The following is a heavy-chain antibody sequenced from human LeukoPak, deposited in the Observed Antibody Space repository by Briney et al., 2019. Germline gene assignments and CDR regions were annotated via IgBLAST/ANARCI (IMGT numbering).Heavy chain of an antibody. CDR1: GFTFSSYE. J-gene: IGHJ4*02. D-gene: IGHD6-19*01. CDR3: ARDGYSSGYTGSHLDY. V-gene: IGHV3-48*03. CDR2: ISSSGSTI. Sequence: HPGGSLRLSCAASGFTFSSYEMNWVRQAPGKGLEWVSYISSSGSTIYYAYSVKGRFTISRDNAKNSLYLQMNSPRAEDTAVYYCARDGYSSGYTGSHLDYWGQGTLVTVSS.